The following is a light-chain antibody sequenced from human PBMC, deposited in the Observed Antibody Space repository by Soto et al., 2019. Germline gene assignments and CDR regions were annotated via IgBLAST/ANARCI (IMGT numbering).Light chain of an antibody. J-gene: IGKJ5*01. Sequence: EIVLTQSPGTLSLSPGERATLSCRASQSVSSNNLAWYHQKPGQTPRLLIYGASSRATGIPDRFSGSGSGTDFTLTISSLEPEDFAVYYCQQYDNSITFGQGTRLEIE. V-gene: IGKV3-20*01. CDR1: QSVSSNN. CDR2: GAS. CDR3: QQYDNSIT.